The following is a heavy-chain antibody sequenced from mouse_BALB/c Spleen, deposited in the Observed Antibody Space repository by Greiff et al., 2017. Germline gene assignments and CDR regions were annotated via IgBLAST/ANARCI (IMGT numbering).Heavy chain of an antibody. D-gene: IGHD4-1*01. V-gene: IGHV1S41*01. J-gene: IGHJ2*01. CDR1: GYTFTSYW. CDR2: IAPGSGST. Sequence: DLVKPGASVKLSCKASGYTFTSYWINWIKQRPGQGLEWIGRIAPGSGSTYYNEMFKGKATLTVDTSSSTAYIQLSSLSSEDSAVYFCARANWDSSLDYWGQGTTRTVSS. CDR3: ARANWDSSLDY.